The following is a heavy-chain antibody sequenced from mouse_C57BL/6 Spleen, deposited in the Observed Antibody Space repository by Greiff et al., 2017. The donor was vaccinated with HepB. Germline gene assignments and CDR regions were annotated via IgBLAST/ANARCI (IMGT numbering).Heavy chain of an antibody. D-gene: IGHD1-1*01. CDR2: IDPSDSYT. V-gene: IGHV1-69*01. J-gene: IGHJ1*03. CDR1: GYTFTSYW. CDR3: ARYGSSYGGYFDV. Sequence: QVQLQQPGAELVMPGASVKLSCKASGYTFTSYWMHWVKQRPGQGLEWIGEIDPSDSYTNYNQKLQGKSTLTVDKSSSTAYMQLSSLTSEDSAVYYCARYGSSYGGYFDVWGTGPTVTVSS.